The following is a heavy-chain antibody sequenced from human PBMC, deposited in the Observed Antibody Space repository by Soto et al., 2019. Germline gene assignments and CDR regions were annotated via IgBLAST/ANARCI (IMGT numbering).Heavy chain of an antibody. J-gene: IGHJ4*02. CDR2: IIPILGIA. CDR1: GGTLSSYS. CDR3: ACDYCDSSGYYNFDY. V-gene: IGHV1-69*02. Sequence: QVQLVQSGAEVKKPGSSVKVSCKASGGTLSSYSINWVRQAPGQGLEWMGRIIPILGIANYAQKFQGRVTITADKSTTTAYMELSSLRSEDTAVYYCACDYCDSSGYYNFDYWGQGTLVTVSS. D-gene: IGHD3-22*01.